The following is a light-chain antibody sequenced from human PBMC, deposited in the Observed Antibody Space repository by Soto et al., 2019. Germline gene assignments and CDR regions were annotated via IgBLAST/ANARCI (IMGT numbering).Light chain of an antibody. Sequence: MMMTHYPATLSLSPGERATLSCRASQSVSSSLSWYQQKPGQAPRLLIYVASTRATGIPDRFSGSGSGTELTLPINSLQSEDFAVYYCQQYNNWWTFGQGTKVAIK. J-gene: IGKJ1*01. CDR3: QQYNNWWT. CDR1: QSVSSS. V-gene: IGKV3-15*01. CDR2: VAS.